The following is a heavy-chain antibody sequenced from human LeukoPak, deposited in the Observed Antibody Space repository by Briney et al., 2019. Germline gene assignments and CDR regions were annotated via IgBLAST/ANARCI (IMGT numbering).Heavy chain of an antibody. CDR2: INHSGST. J-gene: IGHJ4*02. Sequence: SETLSLTCAVYGGSFSGYYWSWIRQPPGKGLEWIGEINHSGSTNYNPSLKSRVTISVDTSKNQFSLKLSSVTAADTAVYYCARLAREYSSSWEYYFDSWGQGNLVTVSS. V-gene: IGHV4-34*01. CDR1: GGSFSGYY. D-gene: IGHD6-13*01. CDR3: ARLAREYSSSWEYYFDS.